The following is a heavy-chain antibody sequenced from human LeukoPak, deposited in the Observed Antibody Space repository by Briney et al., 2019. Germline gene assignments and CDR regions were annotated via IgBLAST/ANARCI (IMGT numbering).Heavy chain of an antibody. Sequence: RSSETLSLTCAVYGGSFSGYYWSWIRQPPGKGLEWIGEINHSGSTNYNPSLKSRVTISVDTSKNQFSLKLSSVTAADTAVYYCASFPHLGPGTTWGQGTLVTVSS. D-gene: IGHD1-7*01. V-gene: IGHV4-34*01. CDR2: INHSGST. CDR3: ASFPHLGPGTT. J-gene: IGHJ4*02. CDR1: GGSFSGYY.